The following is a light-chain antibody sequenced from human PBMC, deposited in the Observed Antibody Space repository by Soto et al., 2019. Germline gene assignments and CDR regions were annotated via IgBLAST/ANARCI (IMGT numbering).Light chain of an antibody. CDR1: SSDVGSYNL. Sequence: QSALTQPASVSGSPGQSITISCTGTSSDVGSYNLVSWYQQHPGKAPKLMIYAVSKRPSGVSNRFSGSKSGNTASLTISGLQAEDEAEYYCCSYAGSSTLYVFGTGTKLTVL. CDR2: AVS. J-gene: IGLJ1*01. CDR3: CSYAGSSTLYV. V-gene: IGLV2-23*02.